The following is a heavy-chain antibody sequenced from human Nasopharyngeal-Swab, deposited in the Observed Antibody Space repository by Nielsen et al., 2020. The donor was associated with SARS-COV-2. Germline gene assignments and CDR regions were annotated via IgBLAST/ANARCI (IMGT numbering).Heavy chain of an antibody. J-gene: IGHJ4*02. CDR3: ARPPSPIGYCSSTSCSVDDY. CDR1: GSSFTSYW. CDR2: IYPGDSDT. Sequence: GGSLTLSCMGSGSSFTSYWIGWVRQMPGKGLEWVGIIYPGDSDTRYSPSFQGQVTISADKSISTAYLQWSSLKASDTAMYYCARPPSPIGYCSSTSCSVDDYWGQGTLVTVSS. D-gene: IGHD2-2*01. V-gene: IGHV5-51*01.